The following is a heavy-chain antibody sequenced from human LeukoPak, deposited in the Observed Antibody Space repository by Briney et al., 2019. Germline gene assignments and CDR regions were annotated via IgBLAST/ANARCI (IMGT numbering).Heavy chain of an antibody. Sequence: ASVKVSCKASGYTFTDYYIHWVRQAPGQGLEWMGWISPNSGGTDYAQKLQGRVTMTTDTSTSTAYMELRSLRSDDTAVYYCARSPTVVNRVDYWGQGTLVTVSS. CDR1: GYTFTDYY. J-gene: IGHJ4*02. V-gene: IGHV1-18*04. CDR3: ARSPTVVNRVDY. D-gene: IGHD4-23*01. CDR2: ISPNSGGT.